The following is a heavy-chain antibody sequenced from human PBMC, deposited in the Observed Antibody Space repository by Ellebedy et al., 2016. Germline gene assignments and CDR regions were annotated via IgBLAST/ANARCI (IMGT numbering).Heavy chain of an antibody. CDR1: GFTVSSNY. D-gene: IGHD4-17*01. V-gene: IGHV3-23*01. J-gene: IGHJ4*02. CDR2: VSGSGGSA. Sequence: GESLKISCAASGFTVSSNYMSWVRQAPGKGLEWVSGVSGSGGSAYYADSVKGRFTISRDNSKNTLYLQMNSLRAEDTAVYYCAKDLIYGDYADYWGQGTLVTVSS. CDR3: AKDLIYGDYADY.